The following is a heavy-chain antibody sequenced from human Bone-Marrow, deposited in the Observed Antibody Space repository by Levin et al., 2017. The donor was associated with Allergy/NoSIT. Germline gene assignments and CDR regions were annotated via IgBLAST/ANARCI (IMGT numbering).Heavy chain of an antibody. D-gene: IGHD3-22*01. Sequence: PEASVKVSCAASGFTFSNYHMNWLRQAPGKGLEWVSSISSYSTYIYYGDSVKGRFTISRDNAKSSLYLQMDSLRAEDTAVYYCARNLQYSYDGSGYYYSDWGLGTLVTVSS. CDR3: ARNLQYSYDGSGYYYSD. CDR1: GFTFSNYH. CDR2: ISSYSTYI. J-gene: IGHJ4*02. V-gene: IGHV3-21*01.